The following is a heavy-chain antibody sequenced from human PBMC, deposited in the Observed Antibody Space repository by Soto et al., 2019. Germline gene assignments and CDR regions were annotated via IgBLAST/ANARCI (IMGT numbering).Heavy chain of an antibody. Sequence: VKVSCKASRGTFSSYTISWVRQAPGQGLEWMGRIIPILGIANYAQKFQGRVTITADKSTSTAYMELSSLRSEDTAVYYCARGFKRITIFGVVIWFDPWGQGTLVTVS. J-gene: IGHJ5*02. CDR3: ARGFKRITIFGVVIWFDP. CDR2: IIPILGIA. CDR1: RGTFSSYT. V-gene: IGHV1-69*02. D-gene: IGHD3-3*01.